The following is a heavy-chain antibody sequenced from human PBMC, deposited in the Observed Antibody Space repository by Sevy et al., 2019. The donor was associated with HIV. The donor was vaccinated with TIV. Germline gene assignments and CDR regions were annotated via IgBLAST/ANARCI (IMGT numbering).Heavy chain of an antibody. CDR2: MNPDSGKR. D-gene: IGHD3-22*01. Sequence: ASVKVSCKTSGYTFTGYDINWVRQATGQGLEWMGWMNPDSGKRGYAPQFRDRVTLTTNTSTSTAYMELRSLRSEDSAVYFCARADLDSDTFFYYYGMDLWGQGTTVTVSS. CDR3: ARADLDSDTFFYYYGMDL. CDR1: GYTFTGYD. J-gene: IGHJ6*02. V-gene: IGHV1-8*02.